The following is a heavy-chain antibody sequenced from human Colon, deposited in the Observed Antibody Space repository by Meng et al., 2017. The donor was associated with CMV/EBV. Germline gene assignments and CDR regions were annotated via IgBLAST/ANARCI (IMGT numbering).Heavy chain of an antibody. Sequence: GGSLRLSCAGSGFIFSNYAMTWVRQAPGKGLEWVSAISGSGDRTVYAESVEGRFSVSRDNSKNTLYLQMNSLRADDTAIYYCAKKGGLTNTAMATYYYYALDVWGQGTTVTVSS. D-gene: IGHD5-18*01. J-gene: IGHJ6*02. CDR2: ISGSGDRT. V-gene: IGHV3-23*01. CDR3: AKKGGLTNTAMATYYYYALDV. CDR1: GFIFSNYA.